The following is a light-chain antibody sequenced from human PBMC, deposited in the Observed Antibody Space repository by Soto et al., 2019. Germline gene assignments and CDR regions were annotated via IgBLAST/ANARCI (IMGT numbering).Light chain of an antibody. CDR2: AAS. CDR1: QSVYNNY. Sequence: EIVLTQSPGTLSLSPGDRATLSCRASQSVYNNYLAWYQQKPGQAPRLLIYAASSRATGLPDRFSGSGSGTDFNLTISRLEPEDFAVYYCQQYGSSVMYTFGQGTKLEIK. J-gene: IGKJ2*01. CDR3: QQYGSSVMYT. V-gene: IGKV3-20*01.